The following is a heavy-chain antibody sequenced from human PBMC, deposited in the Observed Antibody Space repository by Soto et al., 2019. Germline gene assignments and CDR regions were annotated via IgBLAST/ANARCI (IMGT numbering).Heavy chain of an antibody. Sequence: QVQLVQSGAEVKKPGSSVKVSCKASGGTFSSYAISWVRQAPGQGLEWMGGIIPVFGTGIYAQKFQGRVTITADKSTITAYMELSSLRSEDTAVYFCARVGGTGGYTYGLDYWGQGPLVTVSS. CDR3: ARVGGTGGYTYGLDY. D-gene: IGHD5-18*01. CDR1: GGTFSSYA. V-gene: IGHV1-69*06. CDR2: IIPVFGTG. J-gene: IGHJ4*02.